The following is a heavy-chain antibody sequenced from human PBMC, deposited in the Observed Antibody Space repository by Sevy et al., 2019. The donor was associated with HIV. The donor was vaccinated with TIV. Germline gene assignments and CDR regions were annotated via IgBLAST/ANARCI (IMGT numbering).Heavy chain of an antibody. Sequence: GESLKISCAAAGFTFSGYAMSWVRQGPGKGLEWMSGMTGNGGSTYYADSVKGRFTISRDNSKSTLYLQMNSLRAEDTAVYYCAKWSHRYSSSWYGFDYWGQGALVTVSS. CDR1: GFTFSGYA. CDR3: AKWSHRYSSSWYGFDY. J-gene: IGHJ4*02. D-gene: IGHD6-13*01. V-gene: IGHV3-23*01. CDR2: MTGNGGST.